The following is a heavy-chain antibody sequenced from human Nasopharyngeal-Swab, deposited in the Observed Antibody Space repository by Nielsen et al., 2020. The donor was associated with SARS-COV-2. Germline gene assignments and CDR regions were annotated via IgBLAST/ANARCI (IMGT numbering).Heavy chain of an antibody. J-gene: IGHJ4*02. CDR1: GFTFSSYW. Sequence: GGSLRLSCAASGFTFSSYWMTWVRQAPGKGLEWVANIKHDGSEKYYVDSVKGRFTVSRDNAKNSLYLQMNSLRAEDTAVYYCARDYYGSGTYLYYWGQGTLVTVSS. CDR3: ARDYYGSGTYLYY. CDR2: IKHDGSEK. D-gene: IGHD3-10*01. V-gene: IGHV3-7*01.